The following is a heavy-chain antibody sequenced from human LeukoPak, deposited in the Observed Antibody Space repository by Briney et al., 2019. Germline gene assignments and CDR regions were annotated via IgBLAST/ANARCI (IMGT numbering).Heavy chain of an antibody. CDR3: ATAHSCGGDCPPDAFDI. CDR1: GYTLTELS. J-gene: IGHJ3*02. V-gene: IGHV1-24*01. CDR2: FDPEDGET. Sequence: ASVKVSCKVSGYTLTELSMHWVRQAPGKGLEWMGGFDPEDGETIYAQKFQGRVTMTEDTSTDTAYMELSSLRSEDTAVYYCATAHSCGGDCPPDAFDIWGQGTMVTVSS. D-gene: IGHD2-21*01.